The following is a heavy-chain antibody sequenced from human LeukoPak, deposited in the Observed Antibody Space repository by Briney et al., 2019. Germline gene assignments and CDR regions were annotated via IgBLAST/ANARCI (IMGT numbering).Heavy chain of an antibody. D-gene: IGHD3-22*01. Sequence: GGSLSLSCAASGFTFSTYALSWVRQAPGKGLEYVSAINSNGGRTYYADSVKGRFTISRDNSKNTLFLQMSSLRVEDTAVYYCVKDLYYDNSGYYSGAFDYWGQGTLVTVSS. J-gene: IGHJ4*02. CDR2: INSNGGRT. CDR3: VKDLYYDNSGYYSGAFDY. CDR1: GFTFSTYA. V-gene: IGHV3-64D*06.